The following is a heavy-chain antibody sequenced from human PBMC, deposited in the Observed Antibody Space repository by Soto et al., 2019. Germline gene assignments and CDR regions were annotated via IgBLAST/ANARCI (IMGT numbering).Heavy chain of an antibody. CDR3: ARQGAVAGNYYYYGMDV. V-gene: IGHV5-10-1*01. J-gene: IGHJ6*02. CDR1: GYSFTSYW. D-gene: IGHD6-19*01. CDR2: IDPSDSYT. Sequence: PGESLKISCKGSGYSFTSYWISWVRQMPGKGLEWMGRIDPSDSYTNYSPSFQGHVTISADKSISTAYLQWSSLKASDTAMYYCARQGAVAGNYYYYGMDVWGQGTTVTVSS.